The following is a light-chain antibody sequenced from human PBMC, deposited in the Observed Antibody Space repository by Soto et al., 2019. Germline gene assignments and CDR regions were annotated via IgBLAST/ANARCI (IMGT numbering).Light chain of an antibody. CDR3: HSYDVSLSGPV. J-gene: IGLJ2*01. CDR1: SSNIGAGYD. Sequence: QSALTQPPSVSGAPGQRVIISCTGSSSNIGAGYDVHWYQQLPGTAPKVLIHDNNNRPSGVPDRFSGSKSGTSASLAITGLQAEDEADYYCHSYDVSLSGPVFGGGTKLTVL. V-gene: IGLV1-40*01. CDR2: DNN.